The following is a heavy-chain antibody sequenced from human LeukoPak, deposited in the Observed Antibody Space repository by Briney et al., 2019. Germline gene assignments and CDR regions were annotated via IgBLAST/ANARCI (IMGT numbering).Heavy chain of an antibody. CDR2: IKQDGSEK. Sequence: GGSLRLSWAASGFTFGDTWMNWVRQVPGQGLEWVANIKQDGSEKFYVASVKGRFTISRDNGKSSLYLQMNSLRAEDTALYYCATSYDMGWLIGYWGQGTLVTVSS. J-gene: IGHJ4*02. V-gene: IGHV3-7*03. D-gene: IGHD3/OR15-3a*01. CDR1: GFTFGDTW. CDR3: ATSYDMGWLIGY.